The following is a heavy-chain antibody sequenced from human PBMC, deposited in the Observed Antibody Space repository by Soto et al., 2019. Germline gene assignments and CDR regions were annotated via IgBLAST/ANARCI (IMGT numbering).Heavy chain of an antibody. CDR2: IDPSDSYT. CDR3: ARTPKVVAATAPDY. Sequence: GESLKISCKGSGYSFTSYWISWVRQMPGKGLEWMGRIDPSDSYTNYSPSFQGHVTISADKSIGTAYLQWSSLKASDTAMYYCARTPKVVAATAPDYWGQGTLVTVSS. J-gene: IGHJ4*02. D-gene: IGHD2-15*01. V-gene: IGHV5-10-1*01. CDR1: GYSFTSYW.